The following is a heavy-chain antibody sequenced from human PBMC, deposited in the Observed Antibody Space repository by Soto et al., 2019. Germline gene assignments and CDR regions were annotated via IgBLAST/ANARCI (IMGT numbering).Heavy chain of an antibody. CDR3: AKEIYGDYYLSDAFDI. Sequence: GGSLRLSCAASGFTFSSYAMSWVRQAPGKGLEWVSAISGSGGSTYYADSVKGRFTISRDNSKNTLYLQMNSLRAEDTAVYYCAKEIYGDYYLSDAFDIWGQGTMVTVSS. CDR2: ISGSGGST. CDR1: GFTFSSYA. D-gene: IGHD4-17*01. V-gene: IGHV3-23*01. J-gene: IGHJ3*02.